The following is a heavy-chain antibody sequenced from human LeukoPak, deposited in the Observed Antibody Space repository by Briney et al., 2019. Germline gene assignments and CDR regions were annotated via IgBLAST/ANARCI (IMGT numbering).Heavy chain of an antibody. Sequence: GGSLRLSCAASGFTFSSYAMSWVRQAPGKGLEWVSAISGSGGSTYYTDSVKGRFTIHRDNSKNTLYLLMNSLRPEDTAVYYFAKDEHEAVAGNEVFDYWGQGTLVTVSS. CDR2: ISGSGGST. CDR1: GFTFSSYA. D-gene: IGHD6-19*01. V-gene: IGHV3-23*01. J-gene: IGHJ4*02. CDR3: AKDEHEAVAGNEVFDY.